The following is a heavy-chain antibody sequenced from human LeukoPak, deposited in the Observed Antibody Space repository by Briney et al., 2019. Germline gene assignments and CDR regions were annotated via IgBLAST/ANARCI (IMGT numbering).Heavy chain of an antibody. V-gene: IGHV3-23*01. CDR1: GFTFSSYA. CDR2: ISGSGSST. J-gene: IGHJ4*02. CDR3: ARDLQQLARFDY. Sequence: GGSLRLSCAASGFTFSSYAMSWVRQAPGKGLEWVSAISGSGSSTYYADSVKGRFTISRDNSKNTLYLQMNSLRAEDTAVYYCARDLQQLARFDYWGQGTLVTVSS. D-gene: IGHD6-13*01.